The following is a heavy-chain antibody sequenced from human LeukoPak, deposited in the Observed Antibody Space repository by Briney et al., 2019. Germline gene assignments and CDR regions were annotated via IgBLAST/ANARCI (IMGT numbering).Heavy chain of an antibody. CDR3: AREAMVPYYYYYMDV. CDR1: GGSFSGYY. D-gene: IGHD5-18*01. V-gene: IGHV4-34*01. Sequence: SETLSLTCAVYGGSFSGYYWSWIRQPPGKGLEWIGEINHSGSTNYNPSLKSRVPISVDKSKNQFSLKLSSVTAADTAVYYCAREAMVPYYYYYMDVWGKGTTVTVSS. J-gene: IGHJ6*03. CDR2: INHSGST.